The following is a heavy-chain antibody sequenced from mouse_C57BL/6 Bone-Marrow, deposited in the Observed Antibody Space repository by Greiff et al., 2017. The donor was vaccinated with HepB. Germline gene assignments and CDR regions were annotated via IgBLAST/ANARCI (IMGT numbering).Heavy chain of an antibody. CDR2: ISGGGGNT. V-gene: IGHV5-9*01. CDR1: GFTFSSYT. J-gene: IGHJ4*01. Sequence: EVKLVESGGGLVKPGGSLKLSCAASGFTFSSYTMSWVRQTPEKRLEWVATISGGGGNTYYPDSVKGRSTISRDNAKNTLYLQLSSLRSEDTALYYCATPDSSGYYAMDYWGQGTSVTVSS. CDR3: ATPDSSGYYAMDY. D-gene: IGHD3-2*02.